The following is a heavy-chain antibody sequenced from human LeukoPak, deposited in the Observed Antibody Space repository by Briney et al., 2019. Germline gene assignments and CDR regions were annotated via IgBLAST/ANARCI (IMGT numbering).Heavy chain of an antibody. CDR3: ARDAAAAGHFDY. V-gene: IGHV3-53*01. Sequence: GGSLRLSCAASGFNFSSYAMSWVRQAPGKGLEWVSVIYSGGNTYYADSVKGRFTISRDNSKNTLYLQVNSLRAEDTAVYYCARDAAAAGHFDYWGQGTLVTVSS. J-gene: IGHJ4*02. CDR1: GFNFSSYA. D-gene: IGHD6-13*01. CDR2: IYSGGNT.